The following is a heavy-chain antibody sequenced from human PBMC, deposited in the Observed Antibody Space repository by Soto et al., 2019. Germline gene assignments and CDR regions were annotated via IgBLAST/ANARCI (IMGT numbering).Heavy chain of an antibody. V-gene: IGHV1-69*04. D-gene: IGHD6-6*01. Sequence: ASVKVSCKASGGTFSSYTISWVRQAPGQGLEWMGRIIPILGIANYAQKFQGRVTITADKSTSTAYMELSSLRSEDTAVYYCARDSRPYSSSSRLTFTLDYWGQGTLVTVSS. J-gene: IGHJ4*02. CDR3: ARDSRPYSSSSRLTFTLDY. CDR2: IIPILGIA. CDR1: GGTFSSYT.